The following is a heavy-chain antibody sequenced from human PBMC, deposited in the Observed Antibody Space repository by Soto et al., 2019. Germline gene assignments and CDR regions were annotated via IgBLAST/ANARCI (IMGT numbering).Heavy chain of an antibody. D-gene: IGHD3-10*01. CDR3: ARGTPGWFDP. Sequence: QVQVVQSGAEEKKPGASVKVSCNASGYTFTSYAMHWVRQAPGQRLEWMGWINAGNGNTKYSQKFQGRVTITRDTSASTAYMVRSSLRSEDTAVYYCARGTPGWFDPWGQGTLVTVSS. CDR2: INAGNGNT. V-gene: IGHV1-3*05. J-gene: IGHJ5*02. CDR1: GYTFTSYA.